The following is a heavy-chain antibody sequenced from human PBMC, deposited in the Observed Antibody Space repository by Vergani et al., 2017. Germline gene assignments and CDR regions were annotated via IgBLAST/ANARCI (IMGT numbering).Heavy chain of an antibody. V-gene: IGHV5-51*01. CDR3: ARSSTTGWPHFDY. Sequence: VQLVQSGAEVKKPGASVKVSCKASGYTFTQYWIGWVRQMPGKGLECLGLIHPADSDTRNSPSFRGQVTLSVDKSINTAFLQWTSLKASDTAIYYCARSSTTGWPHFDYWAQGSLITVSS. J-gene: IGHJ4*02. D-gene: IGHD6-19*01. CDR1: GYTFTQYW. CDR2: IHPADSDT.